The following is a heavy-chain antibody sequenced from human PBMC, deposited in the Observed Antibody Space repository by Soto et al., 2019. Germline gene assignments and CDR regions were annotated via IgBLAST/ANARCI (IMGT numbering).Heavy chain of an antibody. CDR2: IYNGGST. D-gene: IGHD6-6*01. Sequence: EVQLVESGGGLIQPGGSLRLSCAASVFTVSSYNMNWVRQAPGKGLEWVSVIYNGGSTYYADSLKGRFTISRDNSKNTRYLQMNSLRAEDTAVYYWTRGGYSRSSCYWGQRGLVSVSS. J-gene: IGHJ4*02. CDR1: VFTVSSYN. CDR3: TRGGYSRSSCY. V-gene: IGHV3-53*01.